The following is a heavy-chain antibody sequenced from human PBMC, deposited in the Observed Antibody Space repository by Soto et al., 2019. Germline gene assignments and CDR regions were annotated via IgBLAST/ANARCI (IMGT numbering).Heavy chain of an antibody. CDR2: ISGSGGST. Sequence: GGSVRLSCAASGFTFSSYAMSWVRQAPGKGLEWVSAISGSGGSTYYADSVKGRFTISRDNSKNTLYLQMNSLRAEDTAVYYCAKASSSSYYYYGMDVWGQGTTVTVSS. D-gene: IGHD6-6*01. CDR1: GFTFSSYA. J-gene: IGHJ6*02. V-gene: IGHV3-23*01. CDR3: AKASSSSYYYYGMDV.